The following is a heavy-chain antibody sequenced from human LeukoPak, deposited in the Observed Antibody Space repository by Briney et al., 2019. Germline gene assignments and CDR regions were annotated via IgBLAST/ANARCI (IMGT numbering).Heavy chain of an antibody. CDR1: GFTFSSYS. CDR2: ISSSSSYI. J-gene: IGHJ4*02. Sequence: GGSLRLSCAASGFTFSSYSMNWVRQAPGKGLEWVSSISSSSSYIYYADSVKGRFTISRDNAKNSLYLQMNSLRAEDTAVYYCAGGLVDDGYEICYWGQGTLVTVSS. V-gene: IGHV3-21*01. CDR3: AGGLVDDGYEICY. D-gene: IGHD1-26*01.